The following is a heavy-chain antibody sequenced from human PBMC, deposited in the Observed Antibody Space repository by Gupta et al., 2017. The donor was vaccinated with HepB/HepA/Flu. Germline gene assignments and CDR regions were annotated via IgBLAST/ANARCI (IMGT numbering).Heavy chain of an antibody. Sequence: QLQLLESGPGLVKPSETLSLPCTVSGGSISRSSHYWDWITQPPGKGLEWIGSVYYSGNTYYHPSLKSRVTISVDTSKNQFSLKLSSVTAADRAVYYCASGLGGEIFFYPVGVDVWGQGTTVTVSS. CDR1: GGSISRSSHY. J-gene: IGHJ6*02. CDR2: VYYSGNT. CDR3: ASGLGGEIFFYPVGVDV. D-gene: IGHD3-16*01. V-gene: IGHV4-39*01.